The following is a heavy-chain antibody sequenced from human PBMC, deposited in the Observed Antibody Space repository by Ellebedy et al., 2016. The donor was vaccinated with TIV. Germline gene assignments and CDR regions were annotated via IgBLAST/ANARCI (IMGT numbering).Heavy chain of an antibody. CDR3: TTVYRYNYAAV. CDR1: GFTFSNAW. D-gene: IGHD5-18*01. Sequence: GESLKISCAASGFTFSNAWMNWVRQAPGKGLEWVGRIKSKTDGGAADYAAPVKGRFTISRDDSKNTLYLQMNSLKTEDTAVYFCTTVYRYNYAAVWGQGTLGTVSS. J-gene: IGHJ4*02. CDR2: IKSKTDGGAA. V-gene: IGHV3-15*01.